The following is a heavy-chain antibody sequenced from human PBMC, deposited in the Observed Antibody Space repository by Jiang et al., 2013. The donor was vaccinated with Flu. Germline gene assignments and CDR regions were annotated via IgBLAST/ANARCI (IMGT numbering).Heavy chain of an antibody. Sequence: SVSSNSAAWNWIRQSPSRGLEWLGRTYYRSKWYNDYAVSVKSRITINPDTSKNQFSLQLNSVTPEDTAVYYCARTGDYSGYYLDYFDYWGQGTLVTVSS. J-gene: IGHJ4*02. D-gene: IGHD5-12*01. V-gene: IGHV6-1*01. CDR3: ARTGDYSGYYLDYFDY. CDR2: TYYRSKWYN. CDR1: SVSSNSAA.